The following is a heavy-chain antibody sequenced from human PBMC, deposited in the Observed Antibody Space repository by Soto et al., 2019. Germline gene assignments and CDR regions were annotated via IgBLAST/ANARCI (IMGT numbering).Heavy chain of an antibody. CDR2: ISYDGSNK. V-gene: IGHV3-30*18. CDR3: AKVHSSSWYAIYYFDY. CDR1: GFTFSSYG. Sequence: QVQLVESGGGVVQPGRSLRLSCAASGFTFSSYGMHWVRQAPGKGLEWVAVISYDGSNKYYADSVKGRFTISRDNSKNTLYLQMNSLRAEDTAVYYCAKVHSSSWYAIYYFDYWGQGTLVTVSS. J-gene: IGHJ4*02. D-gene: IGHD6-13*01.